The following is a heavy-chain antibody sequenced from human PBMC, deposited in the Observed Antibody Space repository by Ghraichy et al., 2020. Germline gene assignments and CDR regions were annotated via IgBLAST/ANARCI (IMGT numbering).Heavy chain of an antibody. V-gene: IGHV4-34*01. J-gene: IGHJ5*02. CDR3: AREKMIFGVATPFRNWFDP. D-gene: IGHD3-3*01. CDR1: GGSFSGYY. CDR2: INHSGST. Sequence: SETLSLTCAVYGGSFSGYYWSWIRQPPGKGLEWIGEINHSGSTNYNPSLKSRVTISVDTSKNQFSLKLSSVTAADTAVYYCAREKMIFGVATPFRNWFDPWGQGTLVTVSS.